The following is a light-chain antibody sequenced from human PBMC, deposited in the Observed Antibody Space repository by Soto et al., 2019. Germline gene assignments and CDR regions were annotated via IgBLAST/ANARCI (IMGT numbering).Light chain of an antibody. J-gene: IGKJ1*01. CDR1: QSVTSN. CDR3: QQYNKWPRT. Sequence: EIVMTQSPATLSVSPGERATLSCRASQSVTSNLAWYQQKPGQAPRLLIYGASTRATDIPARFSGSGSGTEFTLTISILQSEDVAVYYCQQYNKWPRTFGQGTKVEIK. CDR2: GAS. V-gene: IGKV3-15*01.